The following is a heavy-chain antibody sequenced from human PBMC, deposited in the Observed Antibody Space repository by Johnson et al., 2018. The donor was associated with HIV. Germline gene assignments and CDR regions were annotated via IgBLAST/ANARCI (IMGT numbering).Heavy chain of an antibody. CDR3: AKVGRWELLFGLLGSNDALDI. CDR2: ISGSGGST. CDR1: GITVSSNY. Sequence: VQLVESGGGLVQPGGSLRLSCAASGITVSSNYMSWVRQAPGKGLEWVSAISGSGGSTYYADSVKGRFTISRDNSKNTLFLQMNSLRAEDTAVYYCAKVGRWELLFGLLGSNDALDIWGQGTMVTVSS. D-gene: IGHD1-26*01. V-gene: IGHV3-23*04. J-gene: IGHJ3*02.